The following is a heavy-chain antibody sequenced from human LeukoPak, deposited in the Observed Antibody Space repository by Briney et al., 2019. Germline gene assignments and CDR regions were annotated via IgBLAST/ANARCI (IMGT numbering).Heavy chain of an antibody. Sequence: GGSLRLSCAASGFTVSSNYMSWVRQAPGKGLEWVSVIYSGGSTYYADSVKGRFTISRDNAKNSLYLQMNSLRAEDTAVYYCARDSYYGSGSSSDYWGQGTLVTVSS. CDR3: ARDSYYGSGSSSDY. J-gene: IGHJ4*02. V-gene: IGHV3-53*01. D-gene: IGHD3-10*01. CDR2: IYSGGST. CDR1: GFTVSSNY.